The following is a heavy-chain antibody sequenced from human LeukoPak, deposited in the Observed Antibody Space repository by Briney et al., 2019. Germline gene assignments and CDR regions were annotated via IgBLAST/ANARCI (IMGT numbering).Heavy chain of an antibody. V-gene: IGHV1-3*01. CDR2: INAGNGNT. CDR3: ARDLRAVAGTGLGY. Sequence: ASVKVSCKASGYTFTSYAMHWVRQAPGQRREWMGWINAGNGNTKYSQKFQGRVTITRDTSASTAYMELSSLRSEDTAVYYCARDLRAVAGTGLGYWGQGTLVTVSS. J-gene: IGHJ4*02. CDR1: GYTFTSYA. D-gene: IGHD6-19*01.